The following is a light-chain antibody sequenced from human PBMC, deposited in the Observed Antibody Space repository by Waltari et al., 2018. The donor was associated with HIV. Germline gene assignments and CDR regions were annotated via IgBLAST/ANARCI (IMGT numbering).Light chain of an antibody. V-gene: IGLV2-23*02. Sequence: QSALTQPASVSGSPGQSITISCTGTSSDVGSYNLVSWYQQHPGTAPKLMIYEVSKRPSGVSNRFSGSKSGNTASLTISGLQAEDEADYYCCSYAGSSTWGVFGGGTKLTVL. CDR1: SSDVGSYNL. CDR2: EVS. CDR3: CSYAGSSTWGV. J-gene: IGLJ3*02.